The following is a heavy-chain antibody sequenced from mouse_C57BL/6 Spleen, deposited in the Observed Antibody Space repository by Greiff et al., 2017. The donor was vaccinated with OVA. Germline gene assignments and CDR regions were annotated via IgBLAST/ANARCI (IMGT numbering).Heavy chain of an antibody. D-gene: IGHD1-3*01. CDR3: ARTKYDYAAMDY. CDR2: IDPSDSYT. J-gene: IGHJ4*01. V-gene: IGHV1-69*01. CDR1: GYTFTSYW. Sequence: QVQLQQPGAELVMPGASVKLSCKASGYTFTSYWMHWVKQRPGQGLEWIGEIDPSDSYTNYNQKVKGKSTLTVDKSSSTAYMQLSSLTSEDSAVYYCARTKYDYAAMDYWGQGTSVTVSS.